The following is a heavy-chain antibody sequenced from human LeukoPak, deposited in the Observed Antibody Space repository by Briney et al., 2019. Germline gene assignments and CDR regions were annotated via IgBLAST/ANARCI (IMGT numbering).Heavy chain of an antibody. Sequence: SETLSLTCAVYGGSFSGYYWSWIRQPPGKGLEWIGEINHSGSTNYNPSLKSRVTISVDTSKNQFSLKLSSVTAADTAVYYCARMYISSPASETTEGYFDYWGQGTLVTVSS. CDR3: ARMYISSPASETTEGYFDY. CDR1: GGSFSGYY. V-gene: IGHV4-34*01. CDR2: INHSGST. D-gene: IGHD6-6*01. J-gene: IGHJ4*02.